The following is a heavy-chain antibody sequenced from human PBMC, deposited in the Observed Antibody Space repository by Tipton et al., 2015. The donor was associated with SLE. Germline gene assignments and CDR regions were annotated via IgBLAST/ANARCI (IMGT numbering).Heavy chain of an antibody. J-gene: IGHJ6*02. D-gene: IGHD3-3*01. V-gene: IGHV1-69*09. CDR3: ARDQPDYDFWSGLGDV. CDR1: GGTFSSYT. Sequence: QLVQSGAEVKKPGSSVKVSCKASGGTFSSYTISWVRQAPGQGLEWMGRIIPILGIANYAQKFQGRVTITADKSTSTAYMELSSLRSEDTAVYYCARDQPDYDFWSGLGDVWGQGTTVTVSS. CDR2: IIPILGIA.